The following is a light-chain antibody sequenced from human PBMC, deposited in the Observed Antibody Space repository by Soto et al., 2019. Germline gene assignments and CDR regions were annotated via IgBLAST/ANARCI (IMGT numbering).Light chain of an antibody. Sequence: QSALTQPASVSGSPGQSITISCTGTSSDVGSYNLVSWFQQHPGEAPKLMIYEGTRRPSGVSNRFSGSKSGNTASLTISGLQAEDEVHYYCCSYAGSDTMLFGGGTQLTVL. CDR2: EGT. V-gene: IGLV2-23*01. CDR1: SSDVGSYNL. J-gene: IGLJ7*01. CDR3: CSYAGSDTML.